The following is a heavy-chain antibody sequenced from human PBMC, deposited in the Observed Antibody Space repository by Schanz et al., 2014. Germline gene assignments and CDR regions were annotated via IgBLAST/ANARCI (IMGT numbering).Heavy chain of an antibody. CDR1: GFTVNTNY. CDR3: AKDMARGGYNWVFDS. V-gene: IGHV3-11*05. J-gene: IGHJ4*02. D-gene: IGHD5-12*01. Sequence: VQLVESGGGLIQPGGSLRLSCAVSGFTVNTNYMSWIRQAPGKGLEWVSYISHNSHYTNYADSVKGRFTISRDSARNSLYLQMNSLRAEDTAIYYCAKDMARGGYNWVFDSWGQGTLVTVSS. CDR2: ISHNSHYT.